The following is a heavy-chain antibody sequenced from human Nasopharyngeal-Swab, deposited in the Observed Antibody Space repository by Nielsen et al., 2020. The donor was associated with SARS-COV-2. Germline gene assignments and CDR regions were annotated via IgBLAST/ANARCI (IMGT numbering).Heavy chain of an antibody. J-gene: IGHJ3*02. Sequence: ASVKVSCKASGYTFTGYYMHWVRQAPGQGLEWMGWINPNSGGTNYAQKFQGRVTMTRDPSISTAYMELSRLRSDDTAVYYCARDPLGYCSSTSCYFDAFDIWGQGTMVTVSS. CDR1: GYTFTGYY. V-gene: IGHV1-2*02. CDR2: INPNSGGT. CDR3: ARDPLGYCSSTSCYFDAFDI. D-gene: IGHD2-2*01.